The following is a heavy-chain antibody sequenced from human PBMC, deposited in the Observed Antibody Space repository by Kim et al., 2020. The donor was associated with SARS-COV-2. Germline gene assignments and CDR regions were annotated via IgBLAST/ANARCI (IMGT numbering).Heavy chain of an antibody. CDR3: ARGRGIAAAGTSRSHYWYFGL. J-gene: IGHJ2*01. CDR2: INHSGST. D-gene: IGHD6-13*01. Sequence: SETLSLTCAVYGGSFSGYYWSWIPQPPGKGLEWIGEINHSGSTNYNPSLKSRGTISVDTAKNQFSLKLSSVTAADTAVYYWARGRGIAAAGTSRSHYWYFGLWGRGALVTVSS. V-gene: IGHV4-34*01. CDR1: GGSFSGYY.